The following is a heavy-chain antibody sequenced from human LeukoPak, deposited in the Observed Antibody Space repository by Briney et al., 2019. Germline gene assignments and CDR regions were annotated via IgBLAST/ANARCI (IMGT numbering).Heavy chain of an antibody. CDR3: ATIRTFDY. V-gene: IGHV3-74*01. Sequence: GGSLRLSCAASGFTFSSYWMHWVRQSPGKGLVWVSGYGSSTSYADSVKGRFTISRDNAKNTVYLQMNSLRAEDTAVYHCATIRTFDYWGQGTLVTVSS. CDR2: YGSST. CDR1: GFTFSSYW. D-gene: IGHD3-3*01. J-gene: IGHJ4*02.